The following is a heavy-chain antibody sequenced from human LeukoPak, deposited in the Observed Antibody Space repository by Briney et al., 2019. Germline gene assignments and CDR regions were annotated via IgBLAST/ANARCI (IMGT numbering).Heavy chain of an antibody. Sequence: EGSLRLSCAASGFTFSNYAMTWVRQAPMKGLEWVSGISGSGGVTYYGDSVKGRFTISRDNAKNSLYLQMNSLRAEDTAVYYCARDSGYTALYWFDPWGQGTLVTVSS. CDR3: ARDSGYTALYWFDP. CDR2: ISGSGGVT. J-gene: IGHJ5*02. D-gene: IGHD5-18*01. CDR1: GFTFSNYA. V-gene: IGHV3-23*01.